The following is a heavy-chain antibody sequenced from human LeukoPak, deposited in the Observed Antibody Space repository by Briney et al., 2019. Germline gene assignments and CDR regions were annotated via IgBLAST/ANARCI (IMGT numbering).Heavy chain of an antibody. CDR1: VGTFISYA. CDR3: ARDFQGSSWYLDGTH. Sequence: AVKVSCKASVGTFISYAISWLRQAPAQGLEWMGGIIPIFGTANYAQKFQGRGTITADESTSTAYMELSSLRSEDTAVYYCARDFQGSSWYLDGTHWGQGTLVTVSS. J-gene: IGHJ4*02. D-gene: IGHD6-13*01. CDR2: IIPIFGTA. V-gene: IGHV1-69*13.